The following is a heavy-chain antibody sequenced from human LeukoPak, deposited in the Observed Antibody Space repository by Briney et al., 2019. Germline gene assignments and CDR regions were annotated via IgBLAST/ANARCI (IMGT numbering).Heavy chain of an antibody. CDR2: ISGNNGKT. V-gene: IGHV1-18*01. CDR3: ARGELVVPAAPNY. D-gene: IGHD2-2*01. J-gene: IGHJ4*02. Sequence: ASVKVSCKASGYTFTSYGISWVRQAPGQGLEWMGWISGNNGKTNYAQKFQGRVTITADKSTSTAYMELSSLRSEDTAVYYCARGELVVPAAPNYWGQGTLVTVSS. CDR1: GYTFTSYG.